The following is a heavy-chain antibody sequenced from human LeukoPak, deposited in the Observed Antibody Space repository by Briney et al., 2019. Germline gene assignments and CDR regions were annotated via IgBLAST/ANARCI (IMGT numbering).Heavy chain of an antibody. CDR1: GFTFSSYG. D-gene: IGHD2-15*01. CDR3: ARDSGTCTGCAFDM. J-gene: IGHJ3*02. CDR2: IRYDGSNK. V-gene: IGHV3-30*02. Sequence: GGSLRLSCAASGFTFSSYGMHWVRQAPGKGLEWVAFIRYDGSNKYYADSVKGRFTISRDNAKNSLYLQMNSLRVEDTALYYCARDSGTCTGCAFDMWGQGTMVTVSS.